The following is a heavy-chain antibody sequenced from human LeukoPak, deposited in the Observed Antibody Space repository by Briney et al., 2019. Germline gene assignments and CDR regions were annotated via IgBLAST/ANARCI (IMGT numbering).Heavy chain of an antibody. J-gene: IGHJ6*03. V-gene: IGHV1-46*01. Sequence: ASVKVSCKASGYIFTTYFMHWLRQAPGQGPEWMGIINPRGGSTDYAQKFQDRITMTSDTSTSTVYMELSSLRSEDTAVYYCARARPPLDCTNGVCLLSYYYYMDVWGKGTTVTVSS. CDR2: INPRGGST. CDR1: GYIFTTYF. D-gene: IGHD2-8*01. CDR3: ARARPPLDCTNGVCLLSYYYYMDV.